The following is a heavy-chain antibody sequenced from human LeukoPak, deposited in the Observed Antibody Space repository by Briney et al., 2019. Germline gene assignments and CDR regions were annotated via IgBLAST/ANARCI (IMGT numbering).Heavy chain of an antibody. CDR2: INPNSGGT. CDR1: GYTFTGYY. D-gene: IGHD3-10*01. J-gene: IGHJ4*02. Sequence: ASVKVSCKASGYTFTGYYMHWVRQAPGQGLEWMGWINPNSGGTNYAQKFQGRVTMTRDTSISTAYMELSSLRSEDTAVYYCARGVLLWFGEPSGDYWGQGTLVTVSS. CDR3: ARGVLLWFGEPSGDY. V-gene: IGHV1-2*02.